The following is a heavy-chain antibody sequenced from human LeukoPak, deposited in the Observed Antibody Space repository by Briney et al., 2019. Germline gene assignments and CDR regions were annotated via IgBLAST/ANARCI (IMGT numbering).Heavy chain of an antibody. D-gene: IGHD3-3*01. V-gene: IGHV4-59*01. CDR3: AGGPYYDFWSGPGYYYYYMDV. CDR2: IYYSGST. CDR1: GGSISSYY. J-gene: IGHJ6*03. Sequence: SETLSLTCTVSGGSISSYYWSWIRQPPGKGLEWIGYIYYSGSTNYNPSLKSRVTISVDTSKNQFSLKLSSVTAADTAVYYCAGGPYYDFWSGPGYYYYYMDVWGKGTTVTVSS.